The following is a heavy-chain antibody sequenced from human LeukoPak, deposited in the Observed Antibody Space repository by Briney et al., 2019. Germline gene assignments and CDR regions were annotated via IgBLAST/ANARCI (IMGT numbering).Heavy chain of an antibody. CDR2: IRGKGGST. D-gene: IGHD3-10*01. CDR1: GFTFSSYA. J-gene: IGHJ5*02. Sequence: GGSLRLSFAAPGFTFSSYAMSWVRQAPGKGLEWVSSIRGKGGSTYYGDSVKGRFTISRDNSKNTLYLQMNSLRAEDTAVYYCATRGADYYGSGNWLDPWGQGTLVTVSS. CDR3: ATRGADYYGSGNWLDP. V-gene: IGHV3-23*01.